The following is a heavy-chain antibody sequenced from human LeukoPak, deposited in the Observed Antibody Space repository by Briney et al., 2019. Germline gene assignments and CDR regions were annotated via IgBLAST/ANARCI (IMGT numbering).Heavy chain of an antibody. CDR1: GFTFSSYA. D-gene: IGHD6-13*01. CDR2: IYYSGST. J-gene: IGHJ4*02. CDR3: ARADSSSWPFDY. Sequence: GSLRLSCAASGFTFSSYAMSWIRQPPGKGLEWIGSIYYSGSTYYNPSLKSRVTISVDTSKNQFSLKLSSVTAADTAVYYCARADSSSWPFDYWGQGTLVTVSS. V-gene: IGHV4-39*07.